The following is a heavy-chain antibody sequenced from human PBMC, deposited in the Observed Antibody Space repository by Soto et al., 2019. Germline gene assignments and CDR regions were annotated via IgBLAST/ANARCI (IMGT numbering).Heavy chain of an antibody. CDR3: ARGAFGYSYGHGMDV. D-gene: IGHD5-18*01. CDR2: IYYSGST. CDR1: GGSISSYY. J-gene: IGHJ6*02. Sequence: PSDTLSLTCTVSGGSISSYYWSWIRQPPGKGLEWIGYIYYSGSTNYNPSLKSRVTISVDTSKNQFSLKLSSVTAADTAVYYCARGAFGYSYGHGMDVWGQGTTVTVSS. V-gene: IGHV4-59*01.